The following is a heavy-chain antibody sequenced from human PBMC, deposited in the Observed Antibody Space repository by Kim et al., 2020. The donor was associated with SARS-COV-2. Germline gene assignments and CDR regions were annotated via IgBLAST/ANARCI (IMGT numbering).Heavy chain of an antibody. CDR3: AKSDITGTTWFVVGAFDI. Sequence: GGSLRLSCAASGFTFSSYAMSWVRQAPGKGLEWVSAISGSGGSTYYADSVKGRFTISRDNSKNTLYLQMNSLRAEDTAVYYCAKSDITGTTWFVVGAFDIWGQGTMVTVSS. J-gene: IGHJ3*02. D-gene: IGHD1-7*01. CDR1: GFTFSSYA. CDR2: ISGSGGST. V-gene: IGHV3-23*01.